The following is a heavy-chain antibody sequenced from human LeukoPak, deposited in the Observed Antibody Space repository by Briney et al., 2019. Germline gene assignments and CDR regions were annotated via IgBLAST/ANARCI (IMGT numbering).Heavy chain of an antibody. CDR1: GFTVSSNY. V-gene: IGHV3-53*01. J-gene: IGHJ6*03. CDR2: IYSGGST. CDR3: ARVQSYYDSSGYTRTMDV. D-gene: IGHD3-22*01. Sequence: GGSLRLSCAASGFTVSSNYMSWVRQAPGKGLEWVSVIYSGGSTYYADSVKGRFTISRDNSKNTLYLQMNSLRAEDTAVYYCARVQSYYDSSGYTRTMDVWGKGTTVSVSS.